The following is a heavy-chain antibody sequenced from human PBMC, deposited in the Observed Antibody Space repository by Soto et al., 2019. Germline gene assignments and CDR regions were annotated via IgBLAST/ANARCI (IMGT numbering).Heavy chain of an antibody. J-gene: IGHJ6*02. D-gene: IGHD3-9*01. V-gene: IGHV1-18*01. CDR3: ARATSYVVLRYFDWLDYYGMDV. Sequence: ASVKVSCKASGYTFTRSGISWVRQAPGQGLEWMGWISAYNGNTNYAQKLQGRVTMTTDTSTSTAYMELRSLRSDDTAVYYCARATSYVVLRYFDWLDYYGMDVWGQGTTVTVSS. CDR2: ISAYNGNT. CDR1: GYTFTRSG.